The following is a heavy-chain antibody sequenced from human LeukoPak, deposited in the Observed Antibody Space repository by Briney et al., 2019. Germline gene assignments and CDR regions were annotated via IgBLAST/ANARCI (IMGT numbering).Heavy chain of an antibody. V-gene: IGHV4-59*11. J-gene: IGHJ4*02. Sequence: PWETLSLTCTVSCLPLRCHLWSWFRRPPGKGLENIGYIHSSGSTTNNPSYKSRVTVSLEMSKNQFSLSLSSVTAADTAVYYCARDPGDTDWYNFDFWGQGILVTVSS. CDR1: CLPLRCHL. D-gene: IGHD3-9*01. CDR2: IHSSGST. CDR3: ARDPGDTDWYNFDF.